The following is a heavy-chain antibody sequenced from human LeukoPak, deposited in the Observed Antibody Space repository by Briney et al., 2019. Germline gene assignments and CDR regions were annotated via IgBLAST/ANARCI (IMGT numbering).Heavy chain of an antibody. J-gene: IGHJ5*02. V-gene: IGHV4-39*01. D-gene: IGHD2-15*01. CDR3: AGSIVVVVAATPGWFDP. Sequence: PSETLSLTCTVPGGSISSSSYYWGWIRQPPGKGLEWIGSIYYSGSTYYNPSLKSRVTISVDTSKNQFSLKLSSVTAADTAVYYCAGSIVVVVAATPGWFDPWGQGTLVTVSS. CDR2: IYYSGST. CDR1: GGSISSSSYY.